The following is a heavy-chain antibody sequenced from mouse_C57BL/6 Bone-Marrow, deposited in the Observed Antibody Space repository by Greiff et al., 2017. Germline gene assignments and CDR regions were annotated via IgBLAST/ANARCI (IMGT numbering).Heavy chain of an antibody. CDR1: GFTFSSYA. CDR3: ARGVTTADYFDY. CDR2: ISDGGSYT. D-gene: IGHD1-2*01. J-gene: IGHJ2*01. V-gene: IGHV5-4*03. Sequence: EVKVVESGGGLVKPGGSLKLSCAASGFTFSSYAMSWVRQTPEKRLEWVATISDGGSYTYYPDNVKGRCTISRDTATNNLYLQMSHLKSEDTAMYYWARGVTTADYFDYWGQGTTLTVSS.